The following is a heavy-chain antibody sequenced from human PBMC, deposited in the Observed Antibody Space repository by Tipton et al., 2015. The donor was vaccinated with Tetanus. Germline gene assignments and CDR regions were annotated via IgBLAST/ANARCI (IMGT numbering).Heavy chain of an antibody. D-gene: IGHD3-3*01. Sequence: LRLSCSVSGASLSSGDYFWSWLRQSPGGGLEWIGYINSLGSTWYNPPLKSRVTISVDSSKNQFSLNVNSVTAADTAVYFCARGGQLRFLAWMFPTWFHPWGQGTLVSVSS. CDR2: INSLGST. CDR1: GASLSSGDYF. CDR3: ARGGQLRFLAWMFPTWFHP. V-gene: IGHV4-30-4*01. J-gene: IGHJ5*02.